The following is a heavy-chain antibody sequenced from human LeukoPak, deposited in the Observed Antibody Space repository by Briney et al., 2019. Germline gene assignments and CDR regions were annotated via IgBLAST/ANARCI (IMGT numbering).Heavy chain of an antibody. Sequence: SETLSLTCAVYGGSISSSSYYWGWIRQPPGKGLEWIGEINHSGSTNYHPSLKIRVTISVDTSKNQFSLKLSSVTAADTAVYYCARLSTNSGWTHYYYYMDVWGKGTTVTISS. V-gene: IGHV4-34*01. CDR1: GGSISSSSYY. CDR3: ARLSTNSGWTHYYYYMDV. J-gene: IGHJ6*03. D-gene: IGHD6-19*01. CDR2: INHSGST.